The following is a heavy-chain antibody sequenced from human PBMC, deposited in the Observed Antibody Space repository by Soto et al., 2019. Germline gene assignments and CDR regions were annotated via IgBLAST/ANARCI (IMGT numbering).Heavy chain of an antibody. CDR2: IYYSGST. V-gene: IGHV4-59*01. J-gene: IGHJ4*02. Sequence: SETLSLTCLVSGGSISNYYLSWIRQPPGKGLEWIGYIYYSGSTNYNPSLQSRVTISVDTSKNQFSLKLSSVTAADTAVYYCARAVLPATAPFDYWGQGTLVTVSS. D-gene: IGHD2-2*01. CDR3: ARAVLPATAPFDY. CDR1: GGSISNYY.